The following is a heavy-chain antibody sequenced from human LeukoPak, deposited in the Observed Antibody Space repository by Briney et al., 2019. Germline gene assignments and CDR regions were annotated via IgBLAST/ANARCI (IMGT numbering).Heavy chain of an antibody. V-gene: IGHV4-34*01. CDR3: ASRTTIFGVVINYYYYGMDV. D-gene: IGHD3-3*01. CDR2: INHSGST. Sequence: SETLSLTCAVYGGSFSGYYWSWIRQPPGKGLEWIGEINHSGSTNYNPSLKSRVTISVDTSKNQFSLKLSSVTAADTAVYYCASRTTIFGVVINYYYYGMDVWGQGTTVTVSS. J-gene: IGHJ6*02. CDR1: GGSFSGYY.